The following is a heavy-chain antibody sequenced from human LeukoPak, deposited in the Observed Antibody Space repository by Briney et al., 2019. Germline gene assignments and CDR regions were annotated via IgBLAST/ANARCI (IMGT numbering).Heavy chain of an antibody. Sequence: PSETLSLTCAVYGGSFSGYYWSWIRRPPGKGLEWIGEINHSGSTNYNPSLKSRVTISVDTSENQFSLKLSSVTAADTAVYYCASLQRGYSYGRYFDYWGQGTLVTVSS. CDR3: ASLQRGYSYGRYFDY. CDR2: INHSGST. V-gene: IGHV4-34*01. J-gene: IGHJ4*02. D-gene: IGHD5-18*01. CDR1: GGSFSGYY.